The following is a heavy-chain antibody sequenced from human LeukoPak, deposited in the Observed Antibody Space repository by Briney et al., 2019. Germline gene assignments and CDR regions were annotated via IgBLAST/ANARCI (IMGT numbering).Heavy chain of an antibody. CDR2: IRQDGHEN. CDR1: GFTFSQYW. CDR3: ARKGGDISGWSPTYYYYGMDV. Sequence: GGSLRLSCAASGFTFSQYWMSWVRQAPGKGLEWVANIRQDGHENYYADSVKGRFTISRDNAENSLFLQMNSLRVEDTAVYHCARKGGDISGWSPTYYYYGMDVWGQGTTVTVSS. V-gene: IGHV3-7*03. J-gene: IGHJ6*02. D-gene: IGHD6-19*01.